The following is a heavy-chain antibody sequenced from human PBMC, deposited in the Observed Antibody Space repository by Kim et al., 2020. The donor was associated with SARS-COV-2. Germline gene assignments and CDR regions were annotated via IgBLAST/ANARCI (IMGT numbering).Heavy chain of an antibody. CDR2: ILYDGSNK. D-gene: IGHD3-10*01. Sequence: GGSLRLSCAASGFTFSSYGMHWVRQAPGKGLEWVAVILYDGSNKYYADSVKGRFTISRDNSKNTLYLQMNSLRAEDTAVYYCARGRVEPYYYYMAVWGKGTTVTVSS. V-gene: IGHV3-30*03. CDR3: ARGRVEPYYYYMAV. J-gene: IGHJ6*03. CDR1: GFTFSSYG.